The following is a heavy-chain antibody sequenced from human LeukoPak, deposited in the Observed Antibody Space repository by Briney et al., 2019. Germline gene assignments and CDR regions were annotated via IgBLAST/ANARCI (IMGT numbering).Heavy chain of an antibody. CDR1: GYSFSNYW. D-gene: IGHD1-1*01. CDR2: IYPGDSDT. CDR3: ARREPTTSNWYFDL. V-gene: IGHV5-51*01. J-gene: IGHJ2*01. Sequence: GESLKISCKGSGYSFSNYWIAWVRQMAGKGLEWMGIIYPGDSDTRYSPSFQGQVTISADKSISTAYLHWSSLKASDSAMYFCARREPTTSNWYFDLWGRGTLVTVSS.